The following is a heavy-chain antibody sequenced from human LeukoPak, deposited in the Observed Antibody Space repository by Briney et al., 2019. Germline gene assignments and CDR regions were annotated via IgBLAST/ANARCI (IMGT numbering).Heavy chain of an antibody. V-gene: IGHV3-66*01. J-gene: IGHJ4*02. D-gene: IGHD3-9*01. CDR1: GFTFSNYA. CDR3: ARAGVLRYLGD. Sequence: PGGSLRLSCAASGFTFSNYAMTWVRQAPGKGLEWVSVIYSGGSTYYADSVKGRFTISRDNSKNTVYLQMNSLRAEDTAIYYCARAGVLRYLGDWGQGTLVTVSS. CDR2: IYSGGST.